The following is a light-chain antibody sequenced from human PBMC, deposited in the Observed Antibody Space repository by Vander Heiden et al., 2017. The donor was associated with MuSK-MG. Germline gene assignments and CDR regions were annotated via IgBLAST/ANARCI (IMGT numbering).Light chain of an antibody. V-gene: IGKV1-33*01. CDR1: QDISNY. Sequence: DIQMTQSPSSLSASVGDRATITCQASQDISNYLNWYQQKPGKAPKLLIYDASNLETGVPSRFSGSGSGTDFTFTISSLQPEDIATYYCQQDDNLPLTFGGGTKVXIK. CDR2: DAS. J-gene: IGKJ4*01. CDR3: QQDDNLPLT.